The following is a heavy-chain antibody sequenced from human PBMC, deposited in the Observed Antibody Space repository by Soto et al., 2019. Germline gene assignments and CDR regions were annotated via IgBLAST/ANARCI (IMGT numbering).Heavy chain of an antibody. D-gene: IGHD2-2*01. J-gene: IGHJ6*02. CDR3: ARSQGSSTSLEIYYYYYYGMDV. CDR2: INPIPGTA. Sequence: QVQLVQSGAEVKKPGSSVKVSCKASGGTFSSYAISWVRQAPGQGLEWMGGINPIPGTANYAQKFQGRVTITADESTSTAYMELSSLRSEDTAVYYCARSQGSSTSLEIYYYYYYGMDVWGQGTTVTVSS. V-gene: IGHV1-69*01. CDR1: GGTFSSYA.